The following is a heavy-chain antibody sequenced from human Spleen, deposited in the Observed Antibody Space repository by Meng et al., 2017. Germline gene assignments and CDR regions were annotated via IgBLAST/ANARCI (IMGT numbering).Heavy chain of an antibody. CDR2: INPIGGGT. CDR1: GYTFTDYY. V-gene: IGHV1-2*06. J-gene: IGHJ4*02. D-gene: IGHD6-13*01. CDR3: ARDGSSSWSTNY. Sequence: QVQLVQSGSELRKPGASVKVSCKASGYTFTDYYIHWVRQAPGQGLEWMGRINPIGGGTNYAQKFQGRVTMSRDTSISTAYMELSSLRSDDTAVYYCARDGSSSWSTNYWGQGTLVSVSS.